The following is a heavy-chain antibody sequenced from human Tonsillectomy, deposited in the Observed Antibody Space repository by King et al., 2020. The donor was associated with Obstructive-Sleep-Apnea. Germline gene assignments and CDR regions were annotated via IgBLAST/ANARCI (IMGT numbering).Heavy chain of an antibody. J-gene: IGHJ5*02. CDR2: ISYEGSDK. V-gene: IGHV3-30*03. CDR3: RGYNWFDP. Sequence: VQLVESGGGVVQPGRSLRLSCAASGFTFSNYGMHWVRQAPGEGLEWVAIISYEGSDKYYADSLKGRFTISRDNSKSTLYLQMNSLRPEDTAVYYCRGYNWFDPWGQGTLVTVSS. CDR1: GFTFSNYG. D-gene: IGHD6-13*01.